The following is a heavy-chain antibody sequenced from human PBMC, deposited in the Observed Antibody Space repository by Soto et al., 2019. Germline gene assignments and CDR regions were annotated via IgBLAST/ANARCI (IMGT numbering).Heavy chain of an antibody. Sequence: GGSLRLSCAASGFTFSSYGMHWVRQAPGKGLEWVAVIWYDGSNKYYADSVKGRFTISRDNSKNTLYLQMNSLRAEDTAVYYCATHFGRSSGSYYYDAFDIWGQGTMVTVSS. CDR1: GFTFSSYG. J-gene: IGHJ3*02. V-gene: IGHV3-33*01. CDR2: IWYDGSNK. D-gene: IGHD3-10*01. CDR3: ATHFGRSSGSYYYDAFDI.